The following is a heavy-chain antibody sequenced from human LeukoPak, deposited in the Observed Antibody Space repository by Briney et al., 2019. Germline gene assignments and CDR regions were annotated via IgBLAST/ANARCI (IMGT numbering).Heavy chain of an antibody. D-gene: IGHD3-22*01. CDR2: MYPGTCDP. CDR1: GYRFNTYW. V-gene: IGHV5-51*01. Sequence: KRGESLKISCKGSGYRFNTYWIAWVRQMPGEGLEWMGIMYPGTCDPRDRPSFEGQVNISADKSISTAYLQWNSLKASDTAMYYCARVHDSSGYYWYFDLWGRGTLVTVSS. J-gene: IGHJ2*01. CDR3: ARVHDSSGYYWYFDL.